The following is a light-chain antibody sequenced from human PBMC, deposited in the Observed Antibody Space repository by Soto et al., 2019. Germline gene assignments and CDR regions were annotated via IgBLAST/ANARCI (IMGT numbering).Light chain of an antibody. CDR2: DVS. Sequence: QSVLTQPASVSGSPGQSITISCTGTSSDVGAYNYVSWYQQHPGKAPKLMIYDVSNRPSGVSNRFSGPKSGNTASLTISGLQAEDEADYYCYSYTTSSTRVFGGGTKLTVL. J-gene: IGLJ2*01. CDR3: YSYTTSSTRV. CDR1: SSDVGAYNY. V-gene: IGLV2-14*01.